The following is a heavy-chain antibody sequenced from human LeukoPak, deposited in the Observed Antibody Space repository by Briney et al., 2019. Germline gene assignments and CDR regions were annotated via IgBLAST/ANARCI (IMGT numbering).Heavy chain of an antibody. D-gene: IGHD2-2*01. V-gene: IGHV3-21*01. J-gene: IGHJ3*02. CDR3: ARDPGPAAREVAFDI. CDR1: GFTFSSYS. Sequence: GGSLRLSCAASGFTFSSYSMNWVRQAPGRGLEWVSSISSSSSYIYYADSVKGRFTISRDNAKNSLYLQMNSLRAEDTAVYYCARDPGPAAREVAFDIWGQGTMVTVSS. CDR2: ISSSSSYI.